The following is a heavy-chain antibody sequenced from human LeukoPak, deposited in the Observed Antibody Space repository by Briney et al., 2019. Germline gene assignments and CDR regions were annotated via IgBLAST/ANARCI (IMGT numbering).Heavy chain of an antibody. CDR3: AHRRDSSGYQYRYWFAP. CDR2: INWDDQK. J-gene: IGHJ5*02. Sequence: SGPTLVKPTQTLTLTCTFSGFSLTTSGVGVGWIRQPPGKALECIAHINWDDQKVYSPSLQSRLSITKDTSKNQVVLTMSNVDPVDTATYYCAHRRDSSGYQYRYWFAPWGQGTLVTV. D-gene: IGHD3-22*01. CDR1: GFSLTTSGVG. V-gene: IGHV2-5*02.